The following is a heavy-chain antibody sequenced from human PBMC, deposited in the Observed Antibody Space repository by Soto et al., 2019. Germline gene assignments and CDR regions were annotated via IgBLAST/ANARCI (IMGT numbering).Heavy chain of an antibody. Sequence: SFNVSCKASGYTFTSYYMHWVRQAPGQGLEWMGIINPSGGSTSYAQKFQGRVTMTRDTSTSTVYMELSSLRSEDTAVYYCARRKQLVRSPDYYYGMDVWGQGTTVTVSS. J-gene: IGHJ6*02. CDR1: GYTFTSYY. CDR3: ARRKQLVRSPDYYYGMDV. D-gene: IGHD6-13*01. V-gene: IGHV1-46*01. CDR2: INPSGGST.